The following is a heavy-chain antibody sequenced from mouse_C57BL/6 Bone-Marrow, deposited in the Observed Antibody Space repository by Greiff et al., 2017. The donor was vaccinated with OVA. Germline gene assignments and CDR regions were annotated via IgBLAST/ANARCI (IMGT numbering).Heavy chain of an antibody. Sequence: EVQGVESGGGLVKPGGSLKLSCAASGFTFSDYGMHWVRQAPEKGLEWVAYISSGSSTIYYADTVKGRFTISRDNAKNTLFLQMTSLRSEDTAMYYCARGRNYGSSHWYFDVWGTGTTVTVSS. V-gene: IGHV5-17*01. CDR2: ISSGSSTI. J-gene: IGHJ1*03. CDR3: ARGRNYGSSHWYFDV. CDR1: GFTFSDYG. D-gene: IGHD1-1*01.